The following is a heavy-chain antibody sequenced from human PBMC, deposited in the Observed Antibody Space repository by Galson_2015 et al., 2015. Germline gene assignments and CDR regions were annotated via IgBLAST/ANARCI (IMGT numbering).Heavy chain of an antibody. CDR2: ISSSSYTI. Sequence: SLRLSCAASGFTFGTYSMNWVRQAPGKGLEWVSYISSSSYTIHYAGSVKGRFTISRDNAKNSLYLQMNSLRDEDTAVYYCAAEWGQEYSNYELEYWGQGTLVTVSS. CDR3: AAEWGQEYSNYELEY. J-gene: IGHJ4*02. V-gene: IGHV3-48*02. CDR1: GFTFGTYS. D-gene: IGHD4-11*01.